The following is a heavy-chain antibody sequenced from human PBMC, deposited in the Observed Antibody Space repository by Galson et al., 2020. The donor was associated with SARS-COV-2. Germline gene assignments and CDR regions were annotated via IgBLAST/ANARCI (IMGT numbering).Heavy chain of an antibody. Sequence: SETLSLTCTVSGGSISSGGYYWSWIRQHPGKGLEWIGYIYYSGNTYYNPSLKSRVTISVDTSKNQFSLKLTSVTAADTAVYYCARGPRDYVDYWGQGTLVTVSS. J-gene: IGHJ4*02. CDR1: GGSISSGGYY. V-gene: IGHV4-31*03. CDR2: IYYSGNT. CDR3: ARGPRDYVDY.